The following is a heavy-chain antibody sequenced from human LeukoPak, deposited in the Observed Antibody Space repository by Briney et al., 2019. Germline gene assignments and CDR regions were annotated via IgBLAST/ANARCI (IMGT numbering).Heavy chain of an antibody. CDR3: ARRELYCSSTSCYSVGWFDP. V-gene: IGHV5-51*01. J-gene: IGHJ5*02. Sequence: GESLKISCKGSGYSFSRYWIGWVRQMPGKGLEWMGVIYPGDSDTRYSPSFQGQVTISADKSISTAYLQWSSLKASDTAMYYCARRELYCSSTSCYSVGWFDPWGQGTLVTVSS. D-gene: IGHD2-2*02. CDR1: GYSFSRYW. CDR2: IYPGDSDT.